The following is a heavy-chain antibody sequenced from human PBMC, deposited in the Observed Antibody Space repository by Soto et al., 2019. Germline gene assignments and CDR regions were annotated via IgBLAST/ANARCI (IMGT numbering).Heavy chain of an antibody. CDR1: GFTFSSYG. Sequence: QVQLVESGGGVVQPGRSLRLSCAASGFTFSSYGMHWVRQAPGKGLEGVAVISYDGNNKYYADSVKGRFTISRDNFKNTLYLQMDSLRAEDTAMYYCAKDHLETTVTTPSYWGQGTLVTVSS. J-gene: IGHJ4*02. V-gene: IGHV3-30*18. CDR3: AKDHLETTVTTPSY. CDR2: ISYDGNNK. D-gene: IGHD4-17*01.